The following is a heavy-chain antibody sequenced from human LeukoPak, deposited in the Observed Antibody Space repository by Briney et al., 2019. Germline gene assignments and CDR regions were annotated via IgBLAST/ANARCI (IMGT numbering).Heavy chain of an antibody. Sequence: ASVKVSCKASGYTFASYGISWVRQAPGQGLEWMGWMNPNSGNTGYAQKFQGRVTITRNTSISTAYMELSSLRSEDAAVYYCAKSTHDFWSGYYDYWGQGTLVTVSS. CDR1: GYTFASYG. CDR2: MNPNSGNT. V-gene: IGHV1-8*03. J-gene: IGHJ4*02. D-gene: IGHD3-3*01. CDR3: AKSTHDFWSGYYDY.